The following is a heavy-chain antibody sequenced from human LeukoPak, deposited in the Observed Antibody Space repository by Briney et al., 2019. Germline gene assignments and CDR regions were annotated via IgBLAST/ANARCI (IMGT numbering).Heavy chain of an antibody. CDR1: GGSLSNYY. Sequence: PSETLSLTCAVHGGSLSNYYWSWIRQPPAKGLEWIGEINHSGSTNYNPSLKSRVTMSVDTSRNQFSLKLASVTAADTAVYYCARVYSYGFSSIDYWGQGTLVTVSS. CDR3: ARVYSYGFSSIDY. D-gene: IGHD5-18*01. J-gene: IGHJ4*02. CDR2: INHSGST. V-gene: IGHV4-34*01.